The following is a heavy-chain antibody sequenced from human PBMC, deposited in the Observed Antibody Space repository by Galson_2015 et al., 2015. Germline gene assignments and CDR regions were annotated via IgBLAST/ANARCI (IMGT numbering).Heavy chain of an antibody. D-gene: IGHD3-10*01. CDR3: AREGNYGSGYYVR. CDR1: GGSISSDNW. V-gene: IGHV4-4*02. Sequence: SETLSLTCDVSGGSISSDNWWSWVRQPPGKGLEWIGEIYHSGSTNYNPSLKSRVTISVDKSKNQFSLKLSSVTAADTAVYYCAREGNYGSGYYVRWGQGTLVTVSS. CDR2: IYHSGST. J-gene: IGHJ4*02.